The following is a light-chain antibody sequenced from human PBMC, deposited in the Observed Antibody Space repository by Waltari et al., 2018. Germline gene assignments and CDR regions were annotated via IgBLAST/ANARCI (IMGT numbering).Light chain of an antibody. CDR1: QSLLYSNGYNY. V-gene: IGKV2-28*01. Sequence: VLPPSPPSLPFPPFPSSSLSFLSRQSLLYSNGYNYVDWYLQKPGQSPQLLIYLGSNRASGVPERFSGGGSDTDFTLKISRVEAEDVGVYYCEQTLHTPYTFGQGTNREIK. CDR2: LGS. CDR3: EQTLHTPYT. J-gene: IGKJ2*01.